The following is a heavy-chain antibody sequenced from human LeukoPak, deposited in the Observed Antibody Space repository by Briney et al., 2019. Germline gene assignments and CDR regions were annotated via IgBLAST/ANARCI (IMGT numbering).Heavy chain of an antibody. CDR3: VREGYDSSGYYLDS. Sequence: MTSETLSLTCTVSGGSISGYYWSWFRQPPGKGLEWFGWIHNSGSTENNPSLKSRVTMSVDTSKNQISLRLYSVTAADTAVYYCVREGYDSSGYYLDSWGQGTLVTVSS. CDR1: GGSISGYY. CDR2: IHNSGST. V-gene: IGHV4-59*01. J-gene: IGHJ4*02. D-gene: IGHD3-22*01.